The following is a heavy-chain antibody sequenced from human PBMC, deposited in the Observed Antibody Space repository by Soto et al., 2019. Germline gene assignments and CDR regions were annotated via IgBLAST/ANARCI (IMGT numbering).Heavy chain of an antibody. D-gene: IGHD3-3*01. CDR3: ARDQINYDFWSGYRWFDP. CDR1: GGSISSYY. Sequence: SETRSLTCTVSGGSISSYYWSWIRQPPGKGLEWIGYIYYSGSTNYNPSLKSRVTISVDTSKNQFSLKLSSVTAADTAVYYCARDQINYDFWSGYRWFDPWGQGTLVTVS. J-gene: IGHJ5*02. V-gene: IGHV4-59*01. CDR2: IYYSGST.